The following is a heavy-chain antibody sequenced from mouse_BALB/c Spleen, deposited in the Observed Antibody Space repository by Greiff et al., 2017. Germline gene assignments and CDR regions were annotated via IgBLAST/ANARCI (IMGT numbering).Heavy chain of an antibody. V-gene: IGHV5-12-2*01. CDR3: ARRGYDYDYYAMDY. J-gene: IGHJ4*01. CDR1: GFTFSSYT. Sequence: DVQLVESGGGLVQPGGSLKLSCAASGFTFSSYTMSWVRQTPEKRLEWVAYISNGGGSTYYPDTVKGRFTISRDNAKNTLYLQMSSLKSEDTAMYYCARRGYDYDYYAMDYWGQGTSVTVSS. CDR2: ISNGGGST. D-gene: IGHD2-4*01.